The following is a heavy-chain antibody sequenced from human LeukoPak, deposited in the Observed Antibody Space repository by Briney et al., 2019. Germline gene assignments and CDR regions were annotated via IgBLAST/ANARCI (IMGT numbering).Heavy chain of an antibody. CDR1: GYTFTSYG. CDR2: ISAYNGNT. Sequence: GASVKVSCKASGYTFTSYGISWVRQAPGQGLEWMGWISAYNGNTNYGQKLQGRVTMTTDTSTRTAYMELRSLRSDDTAVYYCARGLEWLTRRHTWFDPWGQGTLVTVSS. V-gene: IGHV1-18*01. CDR3: ARGLEWLTRRHTWFDP. J-gene: IGHJ5*02. D-gene: IGHD3-3*01.